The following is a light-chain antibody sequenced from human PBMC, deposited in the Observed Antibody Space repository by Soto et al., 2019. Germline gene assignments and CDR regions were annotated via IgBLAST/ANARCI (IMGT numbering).Light chain of an antibody. CDR3: RSYETSITVV. CDR2: DVS. CDR1: SSDVGACND. J-gene: IGLJ3*02. V-gene: IGLV2-14*01. Sequence: QSVLTQPASVSGAPGQSVTISCTGTSSDVGACNDVHWYQQYPGKAPKVMIYDVSNRPSGVPNRFSGSKSGNTASLAISGLQAEDEADYYCRSYETSITVVFGGGTKVTVL.